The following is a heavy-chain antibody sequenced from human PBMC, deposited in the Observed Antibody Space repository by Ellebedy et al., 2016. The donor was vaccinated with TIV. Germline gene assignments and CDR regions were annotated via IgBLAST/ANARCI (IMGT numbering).Heavy chain of an antibody. V-gene: IGHV3-23*01. CDR2: ITHSGGGR. Sequence: GESLKISXAVSGFTFSSYAMSWVRQAPGKGLEWVSVITHSGGGRYYADSVKGRFTISRDNSKNTLYLQMNSLRAEDTAVYYCYTVIAARQIGWSDPWGQGTLVTVSS. D-gene: IGHD6-6*01. CDR3: YTVIAARQIGWSDP. CDR1: GFTFSSYA. J-gene: IGHJ5*02.